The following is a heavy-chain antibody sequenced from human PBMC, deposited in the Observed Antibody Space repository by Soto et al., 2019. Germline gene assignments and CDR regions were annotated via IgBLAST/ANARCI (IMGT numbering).Heavy chain of an antibody. Sequence: VKVSCKASGYTFTSYGISWVRQAPGQGFEWMGWISAYNGNTNYAQKLQGRVTMTTDTSTSTAYMELRSLRSDDTAVYYCAREDLGYCSGGSCRKFDPWGQGTLVTVSS. D-gene: IGHD2-15*01. J-gene: IGHJ5*02. CDR3: AREDLGYCSGGSCRKFDP. CDR1: GYTFTSYG. V-gene: IGHV1-18*01. CDR2: ISAYNGNT.